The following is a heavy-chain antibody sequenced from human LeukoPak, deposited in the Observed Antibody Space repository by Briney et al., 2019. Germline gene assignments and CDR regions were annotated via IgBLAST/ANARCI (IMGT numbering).Heavy chain of an antibody. D-gene: IGHD4-17*01. V-gene: IGHV3-30*18. Sequence: GSLRLSCAASGFTFSSYGMHWVRQAPGKGLEWVAVISYDGSNKYYADSVKGRFTISRDNSKNTLYLQMNSLRAEDTAVYYCAKDGASYGDYGALPNYWGQGTLVTVSS. CDR2: ISYDGSNK. CDR1: GFTFSSYG. CDR3: AKDGASYGDYGALPNY. J-gene: IGHJ4*02.